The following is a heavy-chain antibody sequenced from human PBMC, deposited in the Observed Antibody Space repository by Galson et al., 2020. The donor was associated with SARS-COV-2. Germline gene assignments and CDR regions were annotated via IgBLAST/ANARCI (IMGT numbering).Heavy chain of an antibody. CDR3: ARVSGDFWSGYTDPFDP. J-gene: IGHJ5*02. CDR1: GGSVSSGSYY. CDR2: IYYSGST. D-gene: IGHD3-3*01. V-gene: IGHV4-61*01. Sequence: SQTLSLTCTVSGGSVSSGSYYWSWIRQPPGKGLEWIGYIYYSGSTNYNPSLKSRVTISVDTSKNQFSLKLSSVTAADTAVYYCARVSGDFWSGYTDPFDPWGQGTLVTVSS.